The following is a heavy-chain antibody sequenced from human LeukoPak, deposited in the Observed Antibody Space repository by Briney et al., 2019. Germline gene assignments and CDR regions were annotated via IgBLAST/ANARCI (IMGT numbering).Heavy chain of an antibody. CDR2: INHSGST. J-gene: IGHJ4*02. CDR3: ARGRDLLRFLEWLSPGGGSFDY. CDR1: GGSFSGYY. D-gene: IGHD3-3*01. Sequence: SETLSLTCAVYGGSFSGYYWSWLRQPPGKGLEWIGEINHSGSTNYNPSLTSRVTISVDTSKNQFSLKLSSVTAADTAVYYCARGRDLLRFLEWLSPGGGSFDYWGQGTLVTVSS. V-gene: IGHV4-34*01.